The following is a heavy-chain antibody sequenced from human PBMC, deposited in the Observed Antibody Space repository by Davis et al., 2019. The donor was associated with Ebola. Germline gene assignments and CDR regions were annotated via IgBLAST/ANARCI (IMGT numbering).Heavy chain of an antibody. V-gene: IGHV1-46*01. CDR3: ARVPSSYYDFWSGYAYAFDI. Sequence: ASVKVSCKASGYTFTSYYMHWVRQAPGQGLEWMGIINPSGGSTSYAQKFQGRVTMTRDTSTSTVYMELSSLRSEDTAVYYCARVPSSYYDFWSGYAYAFDIWGQGTMVTVSS. CDR1: GYTFTSYY. D-gene: IGHD3-3*01. CDR2: INPSGGST. J-gene: IGHJ3*02.